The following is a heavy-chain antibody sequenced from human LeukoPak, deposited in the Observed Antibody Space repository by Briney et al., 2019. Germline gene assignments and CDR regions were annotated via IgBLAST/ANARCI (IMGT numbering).Heavy chain of an antibody. J-gene: IGHJ4*02. D-gene: IGHD3-10*01. V-gene: IGHV3-66*01. Sequence: GGSLRLSCAASGFTVSSNYMSWVRQATGKGLEWVSVIYSGGSTYYADPVKGSFTISRDNSKNTLYLQMNSLSADDTAVYYCARDPGYYGSGTSRGHWGQGTLVTVSS. CDR2: IYSGGST. CDR3: ARDPGYYGSGTSRGH. CDR1: GFTVSSNY.